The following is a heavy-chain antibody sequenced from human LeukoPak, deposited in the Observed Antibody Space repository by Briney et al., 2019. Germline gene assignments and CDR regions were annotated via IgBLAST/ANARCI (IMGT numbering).Heavy chain of an antibody. D-gene: IGHD2-2*01. CDR2: ISGSGGIT. Sequence: GGPLRLSCAASGFTFSSYAMSWVRQAPGKGLEWVSAISGSGGITYYADSVKGRFTISRDNSKNTLYLQMNSLRAEDTAVYYCARWDCSSTSCYGPSDAFDIWGQGTMVTVSS. CDR1: GFTFSSYA. CDR3: ARWDCSSTSCYGPSDAFDI. V-gene: IGHV3-23*01. J-gene: IGHJ3*02.